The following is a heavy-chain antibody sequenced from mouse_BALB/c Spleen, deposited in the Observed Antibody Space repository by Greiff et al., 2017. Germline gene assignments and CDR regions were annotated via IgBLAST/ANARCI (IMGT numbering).Heavy chain of an antibody. Sequence: QVQLQQSGPELVKPGASVKISCKASGYAFSSSWMNWVKQRPGQGLEWIGRIYPGDGDTNYNGKFKGKATLTADKSSSTAYMQLSSLTSVDSAVYYCARVSPYYGNPYYAMDYWGQGTSVTVSS. CDR3: ARVSPYYGNPYYAMDY. J-gene: IGHJ4*01. CDR1: GYAFSSSW. D-gene: IGHD2-10*01. V-gene: IGHV1-82*01. CDR2: IYPGDGDT.